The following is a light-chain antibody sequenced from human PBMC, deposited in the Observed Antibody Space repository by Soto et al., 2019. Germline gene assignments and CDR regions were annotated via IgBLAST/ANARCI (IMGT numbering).Light chain of an antibody. CDR2: LNSDGSH. CDR3: QTWGTGIWV. Sequence: QPVLTQSPSASASLGASVKLTCTLSSGHSSYAIAWHQQQPEKGPRYLMKLNSDGSHSEGDGIPDRFSGCSSGAERYLTISSLQSEDEADYYCQTWGTGIWVFGGGTKLTVL. V-gene: IGLV4-69*01. CDR1: SGHSSYA. J-gene: IGLJ3*02.